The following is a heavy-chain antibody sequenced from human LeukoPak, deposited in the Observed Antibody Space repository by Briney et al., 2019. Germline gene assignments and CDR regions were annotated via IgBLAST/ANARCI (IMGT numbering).Heavy chain of an antibody. Sequence: SETLSLTCTASGGSISSHYRNWVRQPPGKGLEWIGYMCYSGSTNSNPSLKSRVTMSVNTSKNQFSLKLSSVTAADTAVYCCARMYPGLYYYGMEVWGQGTTVTVSS. J-gene: IGHJ6*02. V-gene: IGHV4-59*08. CDR1: GGSISSHY. CDR3: ARMYPGLYYYGMEV. CDR2: MCYSGST. D-gene: IGHD2-2*01.